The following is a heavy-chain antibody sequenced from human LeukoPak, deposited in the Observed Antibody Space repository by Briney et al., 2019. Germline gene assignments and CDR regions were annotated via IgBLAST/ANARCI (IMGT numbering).Heavy chain of an antibody. J-gene: IGHJ4*02. D-gene: IGHD2-21*02. CDR1: GGSISSANYS. V-gene: IGHV4-39*01. CDR2: IYYSGNT. Sequence: KASETLSLTCTVSGGSISSANYSWGWIRQPPGKGLEWIGSIYYSGNTYYNPSLKSRVTISVDTSKNQFSLNLSSVTAADTAVYYCARRSRVTVDFDCWGQGTLVTVSS. CDR3: ARRSRVTVDFDC.